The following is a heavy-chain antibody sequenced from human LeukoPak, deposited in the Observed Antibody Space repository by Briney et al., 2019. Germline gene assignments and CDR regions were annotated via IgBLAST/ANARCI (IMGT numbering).Heavy chain of an antibody. V-gene: IGHV3-33*01. D-gene: IGHD2-15*01. CDR2: IWYDGSNK. CDR1: GFTFSSYG. J-gene: IGHJ6*02. Sequence: GGSLRLSCAASGFTFSSYGMPWVRQAPGKGLEWVAVIWYDGSNKYYADSVKGRFTISRDNSKNTLYLQMNSLRAEDTAVYYCARVGSGGSFNYYYGMDVWGQGTTVTVSS. CDR3: ARVGSGGSFNYYYGMDV.